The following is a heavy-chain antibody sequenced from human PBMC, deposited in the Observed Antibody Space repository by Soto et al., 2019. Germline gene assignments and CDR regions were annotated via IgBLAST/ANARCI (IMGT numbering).Heavy chain of an antibody. CDR3: AREGYYYGMDV. Sequence: GGSLRLSCAASGFTFSSYWMHWVRQAPGKGLVWVSRINSDGSSTSYADSVKGRFTISRDNAKNTLYLQMNSLGAEDTAVYYCAREGYYYGMDVWGQGTTVTVSS. CDR2: INSDGSST. V-gene: IGHV3-74*01. J-gene: IGHJ6*02. CDR1: GFTFSSYW.